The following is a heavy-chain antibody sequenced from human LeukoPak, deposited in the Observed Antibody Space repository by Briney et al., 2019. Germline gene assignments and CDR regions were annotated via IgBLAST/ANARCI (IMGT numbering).Heavy chain of an antibody. CDR3: ARRAGAYSHPYDY. D-gene: IGHD4/OR15-4a*01. Sequence: GGSLRLSCTVSGFIVCSNSMSRVRQAPGKGLEWVSFIYSDNTHYSDSVKGRFTISRDNSKNTLYLQMYSLRAEDTAVYYCARRAGAYSHPYDYWGQGTLVTVSS. V-gene: IGHV3-53*01. CDR1: GFIVCSNS. J-gene: IGHJ4*02. CDR2: IYSDNT.